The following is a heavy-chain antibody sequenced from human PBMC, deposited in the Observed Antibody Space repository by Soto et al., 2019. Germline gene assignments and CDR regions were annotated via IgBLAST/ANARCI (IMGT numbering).Heavy chain of an antibody. V-gene: IGHV4-39*02. J-gene: IGHJ4*02. D-gene: IGHD3-22*01. CDR2: IYYSGST. CDR1: GGSISSSSYY. CDR3: AKDFASDPIVVVNFFDY. Sequence: PSETLSLTCTVSGGSISSSSYYWGWIRQPPGKGLEWIGSIYYSGSTYYNPSLKSRVTISVDTSKNQFSLKLSSVTAADTAVYYCAKDFASDPIVVVNFFDYWGQGTLVTVSS.